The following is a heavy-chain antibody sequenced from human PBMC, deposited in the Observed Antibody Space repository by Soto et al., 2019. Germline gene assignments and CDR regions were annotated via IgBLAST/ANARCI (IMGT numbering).Heavy chain of an antibody. Sequence: GASVKVSCKASGGTFSSYAISWVRQAPGQGLEWMGGIIPISGTANYAQKFQGRVTITADESTSTAYMELSSLRSEDTAVYYCAREPYDFWSGYYNNWFDPWGQGTLVTVSS. CDR1: GGTFSSYA. J-gene: IGHJ5*02. CDR3: AREPYDFWSGYYNNWFDP. CDR2: IIPISGTA. V-gene: IGHV1-69*13. D-gene: IGHD3-3*01.